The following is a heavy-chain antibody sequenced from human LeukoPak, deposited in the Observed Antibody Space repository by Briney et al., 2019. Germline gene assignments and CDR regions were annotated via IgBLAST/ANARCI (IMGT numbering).Heavy chain of an antibody. CDR3: ARDARSRVTIEY. D-gene: IGHD2-21*02. CDR1: GLTFSSYG. CDR2: IWNDGSNK. V-gene: IGHV3-33*01. Sequence: GRSQRLSCAASGLTFSSYGIHWVRQAPGKGLEWVAVIWNDGSNKNYADSVKGRFTISRDTSKNTVFLEMNSLRADDTAVYYCARDARSRVTIEYWGPGTLITVSS. J-gene: IGHJ4*01.